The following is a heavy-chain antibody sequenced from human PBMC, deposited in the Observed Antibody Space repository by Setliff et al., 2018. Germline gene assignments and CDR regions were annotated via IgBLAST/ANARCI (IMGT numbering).Heavy chain of an antibody. CDR3: AKDSLEVVIALHGMDV. CDR2: IRYDGSNK. Sequence: GESLKISCAASGFVFGTYGMHWVRQAPGKGLEWVAFIRYDGSNKYYADSVKGRFTISRDNSKNTLYLQMNSLRDEDTAVYYCAKDSLEVVIALHGMDVWGQGTTVTVSS. D-gene: IGHD2-21*01. V-gene: IGHV3-30*02. CDR1: GFVFGTYG. J-gene: IGHJ6*02.